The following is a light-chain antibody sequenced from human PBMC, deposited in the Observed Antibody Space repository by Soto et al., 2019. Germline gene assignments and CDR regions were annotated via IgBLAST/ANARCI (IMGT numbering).Light chain of an antibody. V-gene: IGKV1-5*03. J-gene: IGKJ1*01. CDR3: QHYNSYPEA. CDR2: KAS. Sequence: DIQMTQSPSTLSGAVGDRGTITCRASQTISSWLAWYQQKPGKAPKLLIYKASTLKSGVPSRFSGSGSGTEFTLTISSLQPDDFATYYCQHYNSYPEAFGQGTKVDIK. CDR1: QTISSW.